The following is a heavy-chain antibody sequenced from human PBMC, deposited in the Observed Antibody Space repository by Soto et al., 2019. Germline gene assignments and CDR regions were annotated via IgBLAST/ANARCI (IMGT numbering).Heavy chain of an antibody. Sequence: GGSLRLSCAASGFTFSSYWMSWVRQAPGKGLEWVANIKQDGSEKYYVDSVKGRFTISRDNAKNSLYLQMNSLRAEDTAVYYCARENGYYYGSGSYPMDVWGKGTTVTVSS. D-gene: IGHD3-10*01. J-gene: IGHJ6*03. CDR2: IKQDGSEK. CDR1: GFTFSSYW. CDR3: ARENGYYYGSGSYPMDV. V-gene: IGHV3-7*01.